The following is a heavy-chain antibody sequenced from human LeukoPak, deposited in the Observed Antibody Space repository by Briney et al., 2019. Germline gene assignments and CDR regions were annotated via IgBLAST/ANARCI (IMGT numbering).Heavy chain of an antibody. CDR3: ARDPLLYCSGGSCCLENWFDP. Sequence: SVKVSCKASGGTFSSYAISWVRQAPGQGLEWMGGIIPIFGTANYAQKFQGRVTVTADESTSTAYMELSSLRSEDTAVYYCARDPLLYCSGGSCCLENWFDPWGQGTLVTVSS. J-gene: IGHJ5*02. D-gene: IGHD2-15*01. CDR1: GGTFSSYA. CDR2: IIPIFGTA. V-gene: IGHV1-69*13.